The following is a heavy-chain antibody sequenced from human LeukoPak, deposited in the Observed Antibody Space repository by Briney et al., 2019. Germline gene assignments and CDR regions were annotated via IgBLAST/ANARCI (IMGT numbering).Heavy chain of an antibody. Sequence: GGSLRLSCAASGFTFSSYWMYWVRQAPGKGLVWVSHINSDGSSTNYAGSVRGRFTISRDNARNTLYLQMNSLRAEDTAVYYCALVRGGREGEFDYWGQGTLVAVSS. CDR2: INSDGSST. V-gene: IGHV3-74*01. D-gene: IGHD3-10*01. CDR1: GFTFSSYW. CDR3: ALVRGGREGEFDY. J-gene: IGHJ4*02.